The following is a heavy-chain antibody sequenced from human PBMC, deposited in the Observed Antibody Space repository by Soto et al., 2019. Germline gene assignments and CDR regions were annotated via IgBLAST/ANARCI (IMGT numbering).Heavy chain of an antibody. CDR2: IYYIGST. CDR3: ASFPNGSYNWFDP. D-gene: IGHD2-8*01. CDR1: DGSISSSNYY. V-gene: IGHV4-39*01. J-gene: IGHJ5*02. Sequence: PSETLSLTCTVSDGSISSSNYYWGWIRQPPGKGLEWIGSIYYIGSTYSNPSLKSRITISVDTSKNQFSLKLSSVTAADTAVYYCASFPNGSYNWFDPWGQGTLVTVS.